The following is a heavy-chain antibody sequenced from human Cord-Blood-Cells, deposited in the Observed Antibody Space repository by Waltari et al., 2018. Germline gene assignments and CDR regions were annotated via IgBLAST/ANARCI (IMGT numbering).Heavy chain of an antibody. D-gene: IGHD2-21*01. CDR3: ARVLRCGGDCYAFDI. V-gene: IGHV4-30-4*01. CDR1: GGSISSGDYS. Sequence: QVQLQESGPGLVKPSQTLSLTCTVPGGSISSGDYSWSWIRQPPGKGLEWIGYIYYSGSTYYNPSLKSRVTISVDTSKNQFSLKLSSVTAADTAVYYCARVLRCGGDCYAFDIWGQGTMVTVSS. J-gene: IGHJ3*02. CDR2: IYYSGST.